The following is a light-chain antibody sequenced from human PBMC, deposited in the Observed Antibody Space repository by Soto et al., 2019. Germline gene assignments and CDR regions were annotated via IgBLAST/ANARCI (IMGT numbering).Light chain of an antibody. CDR3: HQYGSSPPWT. CDR1: QSVSSSF. V-gene: IGKV3-20*01. Sequence: EMVLTQSPGTLSLSPGERATLSCRASQSVSSSFLAWYQQKPGQAPRLLIYRASSRATGIPDRLSGSGSGTNFSLTISRREPEDFAVYYCHQYGSSPPWTFGQGTKVEIK. J-gene: IGKJ1*01. CDR2: RAS.